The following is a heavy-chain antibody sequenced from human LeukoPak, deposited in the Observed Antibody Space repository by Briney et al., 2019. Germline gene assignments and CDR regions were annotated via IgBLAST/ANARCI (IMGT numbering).Heavy chain of an antibody. Sequence: GGSLRLSCAASGFTFSSQAMSWVRQAPGKGLEWVSAISDSGGNTYYADSVKGRFTISRDNSKNSLYLQMNSLRTEDTALYYCAKGQKSYYYYMDVWGKGTTVTVSS. V-gene: IGHV3-23*01. J-gene: IGHJ6*03. CDR1: GFTFSSQA. CDR2: ISDSGGNT. CDR3: AKGQKSYYYYMDV.